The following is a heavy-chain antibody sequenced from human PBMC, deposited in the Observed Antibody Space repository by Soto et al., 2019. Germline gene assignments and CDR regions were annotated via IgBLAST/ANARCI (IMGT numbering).Heavy chain of an antibody. V-gene: IGHV3-23*01. Sequence: DVQLLESGGGLVQPGGSLGLSCAASGITISNYPRSWVRQAPGKGRDWVSGISGSGDRTYYADSAKGRFTISKDISRNSLSLQLDSLGVEDTAVYFCVKDDGGYPSTAPHWGQGTLVTVSS. CDR1: GITISNYP. D-gene: IGHD3-22*01. CDR3: VKDDGGYPSTAPH. J-gene: IGHJ4*02. CDR2: ISGSGDRT.